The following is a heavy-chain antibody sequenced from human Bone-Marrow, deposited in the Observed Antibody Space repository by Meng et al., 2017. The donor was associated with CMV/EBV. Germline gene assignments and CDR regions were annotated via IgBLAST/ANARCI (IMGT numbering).Heavy chain of an antibody. V-gene: IGHV4-39*01. D-gene: IGHD5-18*01. CDR3: ARQGYIYGFPRAFDS. Sequence: SETLSLTCTVPGGSISSSSYYWGWIRQPPGKGLEWIGSIYYSGSTYYNPSLKSRVTISVDTSKNQFSLKPSSVTAADTAVYYCARQGYIYGFPRAFDSWGQGTLVTVSS. CDR2: IYYSGST. J-gene: IGHJ4*02. CDR1: GGSISSSSYY.